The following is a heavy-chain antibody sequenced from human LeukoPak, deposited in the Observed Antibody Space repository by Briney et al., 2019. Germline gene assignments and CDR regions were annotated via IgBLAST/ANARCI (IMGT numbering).Heavy chain of an antibody. CDR3: ARVRTIFAPRWFDP. Sequence: GGSLRPSCAASGFTFSSYWMHWVRQAPGKGLVWVSRINSDGSSTSYADSVKGRFTISRDNAKNTLYLQMNSLRAEDTAVYYCARVRTIFAPRWFDPWGQGTLVTVSS. V-gene: IGHV3-74*01. CDR2: INSDGSST. D-gene: IGHD3-3*01. J-gene: IGHJ5*02. CDR1: GFTFSSYW.